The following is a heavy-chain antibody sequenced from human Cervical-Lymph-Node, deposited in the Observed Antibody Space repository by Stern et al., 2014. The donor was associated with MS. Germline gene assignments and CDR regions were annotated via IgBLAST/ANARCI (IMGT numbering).Heavy chain of an antibody. D-gene: IGHD5-18*01. CDR3: ARDGGYSYGGAFDY. CDR1: GFTFSSYS. J-gene: IGHJ4*02. V-gene: IGHV3-21*01. CDR2: ISSSSSYI. Sequence: EMQLVESGGGLVKPGGSLRLSCAASGFTFSSYSMNWVRQAPGKGLEWVSSISSSSSYIYYADSVKGRFTISRDNAKNSLYLQMNSLRAEDTAVYYCARDGGYSYGGAFDYWGQGTLVTVSS.